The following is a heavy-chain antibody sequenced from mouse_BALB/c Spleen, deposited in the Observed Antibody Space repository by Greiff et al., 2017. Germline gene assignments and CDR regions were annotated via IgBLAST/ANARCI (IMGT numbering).Heavy chain of an antibody. Sequence: QVQLKQSGPGLVQPSQSLSITCTVSGFSLTSYGVHWVRQSPGKGLEWLGVIWSGGSTDYNAAFISRLSISKDNSKSQVFFKMNSLQANDTAIYYCARNKKHGVDYAMDYWGQGTSVTVSS. CDR1: GFSLTSYG. CDR3: ARNKKHGVDYAMDY. V-gene: IGHV2-2*02. J-gene: IGHJ4*01. CDR2: IWSGGST.